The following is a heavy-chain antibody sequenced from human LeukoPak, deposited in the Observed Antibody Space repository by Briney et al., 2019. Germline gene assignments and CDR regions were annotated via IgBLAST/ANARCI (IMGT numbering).Heavy chain of an antibody. V-gene: IGHV4-4*07. J-gene: IGHJ4*02. CDR1: GGSISSYY. CDR2: IYTSGST. Sequence: SETLSLTCTVSGGSISSYYWSWIRQPPGKGLEWIGRIYTSGSTNYNPSLKSRVTMSVDTSKSQFSLKLSCVAAADTAVYYCARVGGGYWSGGSCEYYFVYWGQGTLVTVSS. CDR3: ARVGGGYWSGGSCEYYFVY. D-gene: IGHD2-15*01.